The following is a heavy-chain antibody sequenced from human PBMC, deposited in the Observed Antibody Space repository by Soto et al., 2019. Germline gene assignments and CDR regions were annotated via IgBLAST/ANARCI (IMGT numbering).Heavy chain of an antibody. CDR1: GFTFSNAW. CDR2: IKSKIDGGIT. Sequence: GGSLRLSCAASGFTFSNAWMSWVRQAPGKGREWVGRIKSKIDGGITDYAEPGKGRFTISRDDSKTTLYLQINSLKTEDTAVYYCTTDPGRITIFGVVPPGYWGQGTLVTVSS. J-gene: IGHJ4*02. D-gene: IGHD3-3*01. CDR3: TTDPGRITIFGVVPPGY. V-gene: IGHV3-15*01.